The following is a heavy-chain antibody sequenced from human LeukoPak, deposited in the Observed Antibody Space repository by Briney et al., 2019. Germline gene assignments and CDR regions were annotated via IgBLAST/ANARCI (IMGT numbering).Heavy chain of an antibody. Sequence: PSETLSLTCAVSGYSISNTHYWGWIRQPPGKGLEWIGSIYNSGSTHYNPSLKSRVTISVDTSMNRFSLKLSSVTAADTAVYYCARNSSGIHFDYWGRRTLVTVSS. D-gene: IGHD3-22*01. CDR1: GYSISNTHY. CDR2: IYNSGST. CDR3: ARNSSGIHFDY. J-gene: IGHJ4*02. V-gene: IGHV4-38-2*01.